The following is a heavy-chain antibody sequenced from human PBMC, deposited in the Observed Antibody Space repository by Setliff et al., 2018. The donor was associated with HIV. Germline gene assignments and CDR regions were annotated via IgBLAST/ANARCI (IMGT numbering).Heavy chain of an antibody. CDR1: GDTLSIYP. D-gene: IGHD4-17*01. V-gene: IGHV1-69*05. Sequence: SVKVSCKASGDTLSIYPISWVRQAPGRGLDWMGGIIPAFGTPKYAQKFQGRVTITTDESKTTVFMELNGLTSEDTAVYYCAREGLLVSTVGGAYLYHGIGVLGQGTTVTGSS. CDR3: AREGLLVSTVGGAYLYHGIGV. J-gene: IGHJ6*02. CDR2: IIPAFGTP.